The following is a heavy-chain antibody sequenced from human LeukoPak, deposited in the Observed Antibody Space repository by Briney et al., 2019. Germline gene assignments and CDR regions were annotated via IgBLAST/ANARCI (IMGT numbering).Heavy chain of an antibody. J-gene: IGHJ5*01. CDR1: LDFNIGDPYY. CDR3: ARVVGSTSWFDS. Sequence: SQTLPLTCTVTLDFNIGDPYYWIWVRQHPGKGLEWIAYTYYSGNTYYNPSLKSRVNLSVDTSNNQFSLNLTSVTAADTAVYYCARVVGSTSWFDSWGQGTRVTVSS. V-gene: IGHV4-31*03. CDR2: TYYSGNT. D-gene: IGHD2-2*01.